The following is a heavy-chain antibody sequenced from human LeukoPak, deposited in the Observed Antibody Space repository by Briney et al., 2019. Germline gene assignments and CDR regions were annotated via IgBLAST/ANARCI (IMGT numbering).Heavy chain of an antibody. CDR1: GFTFSDYY. J-gene: IGHJ4*02. CDR2: ISSSGSTI. Sequence: GGSLRLPCAASGFTFSDYYMSWIRQAPGKGLEWVSYISSSGSTIYYADSVKGRFTISRDNAKNSLYLQMNSLRAEDTAVYYCARDLQYSSGWYRDWGQGTLVTVSS. V-gene: IGHV3-11*01. D-gene: IGHD6-19*01. CDR3: ARDLQYSSGWYRD.